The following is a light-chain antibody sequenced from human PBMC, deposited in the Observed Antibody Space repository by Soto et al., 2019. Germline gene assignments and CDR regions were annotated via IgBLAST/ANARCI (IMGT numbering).Light chain of an antibody. Sequence: DIQMTQSPSSLSASVGDRVTITCRASQSISNYLNWYQQKPGKAPQLLIYAASIFQSGVPSRFSVSGSGSDFTLTISSLQPEDFATYYCQQSYSIPYTFGQGTKLEIK. J-gene: IGKJ2*01. CDR3: QQSYSIPYT. CDR1: QSISNY. CDR2: AAS. V-gene: IGKV1-39*01.